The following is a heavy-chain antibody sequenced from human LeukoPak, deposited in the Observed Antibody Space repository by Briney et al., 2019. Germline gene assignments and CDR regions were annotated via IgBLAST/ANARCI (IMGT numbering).Heavy chain of an antibody. J-gene: IGHJ4*02. CDR2: INWNGGST. V-gene: IGHV3-20*04. CDR1: GFTFDDYG. CDR3: ARGYYYDSSGYYYGHAY. Sequence: GGSLRLSCAASGFTFDDYGMSWVRPAPGKGREWVSGINWNGGSTGYADSVKGRFTISRDNAKNSLYLQMNSLRAEDTALYYCARGYYYDSSGYYYGHAYWGQGTLVTVSS. D-gene: IGHD3-22*01.